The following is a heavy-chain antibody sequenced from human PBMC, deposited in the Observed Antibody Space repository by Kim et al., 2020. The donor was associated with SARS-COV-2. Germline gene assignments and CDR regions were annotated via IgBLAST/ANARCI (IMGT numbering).Heavy chain of an antibody. CDR1: GFTFDDYA. V-gene: IGHV3-9*01. CDR3: AKGRRYYDSRGYYFVY. J-gene: IGHJ4*02. D-gene: IGHD3-22*01. CDR2: ISWNSGRI. Sequence: GGSLRLSCVASGFTFDDYAMHWVRQAPGKGLEWVSGISWNSGRIGYADSVKGRFTFSRDNSKNSVHLQMNSLRAEDTALYYCAKGRRYYDSRGYYFVYWGQGVLVTVSS.